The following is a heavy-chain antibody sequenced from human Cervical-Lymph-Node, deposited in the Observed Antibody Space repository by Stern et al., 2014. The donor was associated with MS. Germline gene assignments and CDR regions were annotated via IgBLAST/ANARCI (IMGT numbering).Heavy chain of an antibody. CDR1: GFTVSSYS. V-gene: IGHV3-21*01. Sequence: EVQLVESGGGLVKPGGSLRLSCAASGFTVSSYSMNWVRQAPGKGLEGVSSISTSGVYKYYADSVKGRFTISRDTAKNSLYLQMSSLRAEDTAVYYCTRAAGITASGSHFDYWGQGILVTVSS. CDR3: TRAAGITASGSHFDY. CDR2: ISTSGVYK. J-gene: IGHJ4*02. D-gene: IGHD6-19*01.